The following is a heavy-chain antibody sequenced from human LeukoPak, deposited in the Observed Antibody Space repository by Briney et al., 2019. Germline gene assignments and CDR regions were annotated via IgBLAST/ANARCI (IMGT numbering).Heavy chain of an antibody. CDR3: ANLKGHCSTTSCYKWFDP. CDR1: GFTFSTYA. D-gene: IGHD2-2*02. CDR2: ISASGDTT. Sequence: PGGSLRLSCAASGFTFSTYAMSWVRQAPGSGLEWVSTISASGDTTDYADSVKGRFTISRDNSKNTMYLQMNSLRVEDTAVYFCANLKGHCSTTSCYKWFDPWGRGTLVTVSS. J-gene: IGHJ5*02. V-gene: IGHV3-23*01.